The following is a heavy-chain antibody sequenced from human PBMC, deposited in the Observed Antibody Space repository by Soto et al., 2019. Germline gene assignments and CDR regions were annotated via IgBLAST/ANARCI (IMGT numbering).Heavy chain of an antibody. Sequence: EVQLVVSGGGLVQPGGSLRLSCAASGFTVSSNFMSWVRQAPGKGLEWVSIIYSYGTTYYADSVKGRFTISRDNSKNTLYLQMNSLRADDTAVYYCASRRHPYGAYDYWGQGTLVTVSS. CDR1: GFTVSSNF. CDR3: ASRRHPYGAYDY. J-gene: IGHJ4*02. D-gene: IGHD4-17*01. V-gene: IGHV3-66*01. CDR2: IYSYGTT.